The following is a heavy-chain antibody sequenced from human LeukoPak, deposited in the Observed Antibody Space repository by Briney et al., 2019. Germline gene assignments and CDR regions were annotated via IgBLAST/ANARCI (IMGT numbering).Heavy chain of an antibody. D-gene: IGHD4-17*01. CDR1: GGSISSYY. J-gene: IGHJ4*02. V-gene: IGHV4-59*13. CDR2: IYYSGST. Sequence: SETLSLTCTVSGGSISSYYWYWIRQPLGKGLECIGYIYYSGSTSYNPSLKSRVTMSVDTSKNQFSLGLNSVTAADTAVYYCARGATVTSRAGFDYWGQGTLVTVSS. CDR3: ARGATVTSRAGFDY.